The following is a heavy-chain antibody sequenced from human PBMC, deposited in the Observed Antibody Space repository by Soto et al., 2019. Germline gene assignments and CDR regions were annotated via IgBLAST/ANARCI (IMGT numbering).Heavy chain of an antibody. V-gene: IGHV3-7*01. Sequence: GGSLRLSCAASGFTFSSYWMSWVRQAPGKGLEWVANIKQDGSEKYYVDSVKGRFTISRDNAKNSLYLQMNSLRAEDTAVYYCARHPDRIAEIGWFDPWGQGTLVTVSS. CDR3: ARHPDRIAEIGWFDP. D-gene: IGHD6-13*01. CDR1: GFTFSSYW. CDR2: IKQDGSEK. J-gene: IGHJ5*02.